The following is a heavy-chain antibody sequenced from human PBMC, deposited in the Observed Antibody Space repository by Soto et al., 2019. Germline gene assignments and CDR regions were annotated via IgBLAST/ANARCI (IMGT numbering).Heavy chain of an antibody. CDR1: GFTFSSYA. V-gene: IGHV3-30-3*01. D-gene: IGHD3-22*01. CDR3: ARDLYDSSGFGVY. Sequence: TGGSLRLSCAASGFTFSSYAMHWVRQAPGKGLEWVAVISYDGSNKYYADSVKGRFTISRDNSKNTLYLQMNSLRAEDTAVYYCARDLYDSSGFGVYWGQGTLVTVSS. J-gene: IGHJ4*02. CDR2: ISYDGSNK.